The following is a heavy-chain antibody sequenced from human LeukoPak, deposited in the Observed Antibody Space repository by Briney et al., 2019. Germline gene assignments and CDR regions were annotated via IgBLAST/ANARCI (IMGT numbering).Heavy chain of an antibody. V-gene: IGHV4-59*08. CDR3: ARGTMVRGAPHYFDY. D-gene: IGHD3-10*01. J-gene: IGHJ4*02. Sequence: SETLSLTCTVSGGSISSYYWSWIRQPPGKGLEWIGYIYYSGSTNYNPSLKSRVTISVDTSKNQFSLKLSSVTAADTAVYYCARGTMVRGAPHYFDYWGQGTLVTVSS. CDR1: GGSISSYY. CDR2: IYYSGST.